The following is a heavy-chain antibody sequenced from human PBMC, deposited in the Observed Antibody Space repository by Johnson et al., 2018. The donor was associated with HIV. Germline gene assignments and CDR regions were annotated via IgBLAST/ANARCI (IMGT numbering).Heavy chain of an antibody. CDR1: GFTFSDYY. D-gene: IGHD3-22*01. Sequence: VQLVASGGGLVKPGGSLRLSCAASGFTFSDYYMSWIRQAPGKGLEWVGRIKSKPDGAAIHYAAPVKGRFTVSRDDSRNTLYLQMNSLKTEDTAVYYGTRRGYYESSGYAFDILGQGTMVTVSS. J-gene: IGHJ3*02. CDR2: IKSKPDGAAI. V-gene: IGHV3-15*01. CDR3: TRRGYYESSGYAFDI.